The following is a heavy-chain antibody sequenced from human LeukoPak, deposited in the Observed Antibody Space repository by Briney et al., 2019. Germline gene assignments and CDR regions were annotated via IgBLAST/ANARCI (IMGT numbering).Heavy chain of an antibody. CDR1: GGSFSGYY. D-gene: IGHD6-19*01. V-gene: IGHV4-34*01. J-gene: IGHJ2*01. CDR3: ASMLAVAGTGLEPTWYFDL. Sequence: SETLSLTCAVYGGSFSGYYWSWIRQPPGKGLEWIGEINHSGSTNYNPSLKSRVTISVDTSKNQFSLKLSSVTAADTAVYYCASMLAVAGTGLEPTWYFDLWGRGTLVTVSS. CDR2: INHSGST.